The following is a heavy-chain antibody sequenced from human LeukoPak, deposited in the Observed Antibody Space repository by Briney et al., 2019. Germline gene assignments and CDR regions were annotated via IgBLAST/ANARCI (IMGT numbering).Heavy chain of an antibody. Sequence: ASVKVSCKASGYTFTSYGISWVRQAPGQGLEWMGWISAYNGNTNYAQKLQGRVTMTTDTSTSTAYMELRSLRSDDTAVYYCARPIATAGIWAWYFEHWGQGTLVTVSS. D-gene: IGHD6-13*01. CDR3: ARPIATAGIWAWYFEH. V-gene: IGHV1-18*01. CDR2: ISAYNGNT. CDR1: GYTFTSYG. J-gene: IGHJ1*01.